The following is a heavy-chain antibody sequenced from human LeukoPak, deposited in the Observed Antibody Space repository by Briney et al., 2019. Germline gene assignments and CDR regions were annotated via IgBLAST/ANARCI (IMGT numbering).Heavy chain of an antibody. CDR2: IIPIFGTA. V-gene: IGHV1-69*13. Sequence: SVKVSCKASGGTFSSYAISWVRQAPGQGLEWMGGIIPIFGTANYAQKFQGRVTITADESTSTAYMELSSLRSEDTAVYYCARARPYYYGSGSYSDYWGQGTLVTVSS. CDR3: ARARPYYYGSGSYSDY. CDR1: GGTFSSYA. J-gene: IGHJ4*02. D-gene: IGHD3-10*01.